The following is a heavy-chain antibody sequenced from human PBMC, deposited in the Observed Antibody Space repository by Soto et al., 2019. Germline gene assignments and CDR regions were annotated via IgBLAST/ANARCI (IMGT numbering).Heavy chain of an antibody. CDR3: AVQGGYSYGGFDY. D-gene: IGHD5-18*01. CDR1: GFTFSSYA. Sequence: HPGGSLRLFCAASGFTFSSYAMHWVRQAPGKGLEWVAVISYDGSNKYYADSVKGRFTISRDNSKNTLYLQMNSLRAEDTAVYYCAVQGGYSYGGFDYWGQGTLVTVSS. V-gene: IGHV3-30-3*01. J-gene: IGHJ4*02. CDR2: ISYDGSNK.